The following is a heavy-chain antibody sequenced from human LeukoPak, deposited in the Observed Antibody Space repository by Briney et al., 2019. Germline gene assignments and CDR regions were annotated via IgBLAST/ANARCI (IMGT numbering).Heavy chain of an antibody. J-gene: IGHJ6*02. V-gene: IGHV1-3*01. CDR3: ARSSIRFLEWFLPLSDYYYGMDV. CDR2: INAGNGNT. D-gene: IGHD3-3*01. Sequence: GASVKVSCKASGYTFTSYAMHWVRQAPGQRLEWMGWINAGNGNTKYSQKFQGRVTITRDTSTSTAYMELRSLRSDDTAVYYCARSSIRFLEWFLPLSDYYYGMDVWGQGTTVTVSS. CDR1: GYTFTSYA.